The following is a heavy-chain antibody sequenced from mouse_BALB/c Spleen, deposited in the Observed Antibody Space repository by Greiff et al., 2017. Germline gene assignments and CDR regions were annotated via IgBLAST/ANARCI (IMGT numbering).Heavy chain of an antibody. CDR3: ARITTAGLN. V-gene: IGHV5-17*02. CDR1: GFTFSSFG. CDR2: ISSGSSTI. Sequence: DVQLQESGGGLVQPGGSRKLSCAASGFTFSSFGMHWVRQAPEKGLEWVAYISSGSSTIYYADTVKGRFTISRDNPKNTLFLQMTSLRSEDTAMYYCARITTAGLNWGQGTSVTVSS. J-gene: IGHJ4*01. D-gene: IGHD2-4*01.